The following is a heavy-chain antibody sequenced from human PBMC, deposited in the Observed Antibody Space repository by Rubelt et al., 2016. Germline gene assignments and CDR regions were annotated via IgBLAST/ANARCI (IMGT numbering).Heavy chain of an antibody. J-gene: IGHJ4*02. CDR1: GGSFSGYY. Sequence: QVQLQQWGAGLLKPSETLSLTCAVYGGSFSGYYWSWIRQPPGKGLEWIGEINHSGSTNYNPSLKSRVTISVDTSKNQFSLKLGAVTAADTAVYYCARGSPQNLGELSLYEDYWGQGTLVTVSS. CDR2: INHSGST. V-gene: IGHV4-34*01. CDR3: ARGSPQNLGELSLYEDY. D-gene: IGHD3-16*02.